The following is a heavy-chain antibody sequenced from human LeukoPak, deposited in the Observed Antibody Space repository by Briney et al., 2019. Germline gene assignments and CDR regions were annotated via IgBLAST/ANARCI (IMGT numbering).Heavy chain of an antibody. CDR3: ARGSPILRGRPFDY. V-gene: IGHV3-53*01. D-gene: IGHD3-10*01. CDR1: GFTVSSNY. J-gene: IGHJ4*02. Sequence: GSLRLSCAASGFTVSSNYMSWVRQAPGKGLEWISVIYSGGSTYYTDSVKGRFTISRDNSKNTLYLQMNSLRAEVTAVYYCARGSPILRGRPFDYWGQGTLVTVSS. CDR2: IYSGGST.